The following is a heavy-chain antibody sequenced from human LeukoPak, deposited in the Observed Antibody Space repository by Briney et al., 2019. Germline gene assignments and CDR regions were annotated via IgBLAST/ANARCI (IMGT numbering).Heavy chain of an antibody. Sequence: QAGRSLRLSCAAAGFTFSSYWMHWVCQDPRKGLVWVSRINSDGSSTSYADSVKGRFTISRDNAKNTLYLQMNSLRAEDTAVYYCAREGDTANFDYWGQGTLVTVSS. CDR1: GFTFSSYW. V-gene: IGHV3-74*01. D-gene: IGHD5-18*01. J-gene: IGHJ4*02. CDR2: INSDGSST. CDR3: AREGDTANFDY.